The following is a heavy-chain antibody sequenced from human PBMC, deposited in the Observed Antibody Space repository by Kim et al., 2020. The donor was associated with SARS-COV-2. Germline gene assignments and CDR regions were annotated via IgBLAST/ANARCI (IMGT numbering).Heavy chain of an antibody. J-gene: IGHJ6*01. D-gene: IGHD6-13*01. CDR2: ISYDGSNK. CDR3: ARAYSSSWYLYYYYGMD. CDR1: GFTFSSYA. Sequence: GGSLRLSCAASGFTFSSYAMHWVRQAPGKGLEWVAVISYDGSNKYYADSVKGRFTISRDNSKNTLYLQMNSLRAEDTAVYYCARAYSSSWYLYYYYGMD. V-gene: IGHV3-30*04.